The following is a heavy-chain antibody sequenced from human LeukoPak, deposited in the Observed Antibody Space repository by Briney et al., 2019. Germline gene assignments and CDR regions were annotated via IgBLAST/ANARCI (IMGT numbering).Heavy chain of an antibody. D-gene: IGHD5-18*01. J-gene: IGHJ4*02. CDR1: GYTFTDFY. V-gene: IGHV1-2*02. CDR3: ARGDYTYGNDY. Sequence: ASVTVSSTASGYTFTDFYLHWMRQAPGQGLEWMGWINSNNGGTNYAQKFQGRVAITRDTSISTAYMELSRLRSDDTAVYYCARGDYTYGNDYWGQGTLVTVSS. CDR2: INSNNGGT.